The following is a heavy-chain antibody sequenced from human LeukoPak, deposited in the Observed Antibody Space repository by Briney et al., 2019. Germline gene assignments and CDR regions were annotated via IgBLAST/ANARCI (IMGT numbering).Heavy chain of an antibody. J-gene: IGHJ4*02. CDR2: IYTNGST. Sequence: SETLSLTCTVSGGSISSYYWSWIRQPAGKGLEWIGRIYTNGSTNYNPSLKSRVTMSVDTSKNQFSLKLSSVTAADTAVYYCARDRSYYYGSGSPWYDYWGQGTLVTVSS. CDR3: ARDRSYYYGSGSPWYDY. V-gene: IGHV4-4*07. D-gene: IGHD3-10*01. CDR1: GGSISSYY.